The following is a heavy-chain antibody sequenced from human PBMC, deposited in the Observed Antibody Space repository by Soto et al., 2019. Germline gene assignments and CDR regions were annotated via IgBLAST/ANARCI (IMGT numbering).Heavy chain of an antibody. CDR2: MSHSGGT. CDR3: ARVERGTVTTVVDAFDI. V-gene: IGHV4-34*08. J-gene: IGHJ3*02. Sequence: QVQLHQWGAGLLKPSETLSLTCAVYGGTASSGDYHSSWIRQPPGKGWWWMGEMSHSGGTHFNPSLKSRVTISVDTSKNQFSLKMSSVTAADTALYYCARVERGTVTTVVDAFDIWGQGTMVTVSS. CDR1: GGTASSGDYH. D-gene: IGHD1-1*01.